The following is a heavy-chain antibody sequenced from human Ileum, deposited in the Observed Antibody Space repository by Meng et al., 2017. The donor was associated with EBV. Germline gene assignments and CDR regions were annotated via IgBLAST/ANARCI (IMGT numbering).Heavy chain of an antibody. D-gene: IGHD3-10*01. CDR2: LGAHDGDT. Sequence: QGQLVQSGAEVKEPGASVKVSCKASDYTFMGYGVSWVRQAPGQGLEWMAWLGAHDGDTSHAPKFQGRVTVSADRPTATAYMELRSLRSDDTAVYYCARGTPGRSYSDYWGQGTLVTVSS. CDR3: ARGTPGRSYSDY. J-gene: IGHJ4*02. V-gene: IGHV1-18*01. CDR1: DYTFMGYG.